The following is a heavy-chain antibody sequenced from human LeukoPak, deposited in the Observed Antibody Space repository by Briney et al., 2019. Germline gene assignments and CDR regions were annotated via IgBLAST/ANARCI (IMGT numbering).Heavy chain of an antibody. J-gene: IGHJ1*01. CDR3: TTDLGR. CDR1: GFTFNTAW. Sequence: GGSLRLSCAASGFTFNTAWMAWVRQAPGKGLEWVGRIKSKRDGGTTYYGASVKGRFTLPRDDSKDTLFLQMNSLKIDDTALYYCTTDLGRWGQGTLVTVSS. CDR2: IKSKRDGGTT. V-gene: IGHV3-15*01.